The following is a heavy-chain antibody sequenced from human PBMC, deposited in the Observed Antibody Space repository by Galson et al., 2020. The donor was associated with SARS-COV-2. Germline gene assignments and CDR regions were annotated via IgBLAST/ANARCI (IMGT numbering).Heavy chain of an antibody. D-gene: IGHD3-3*01. V-gene: IGHV4-61*02. CDR3: ARGNSPLVTIFGVLTGTCGMDV. Sequence: SETLSLTCTVSGASISSGSYYWSWIRQPAGKGLEWIGRIYKSGNTNYNPSLWSQVTISVDTSKNQFSLKLTSVTAADTAVYYCARGNSPLVTIFGVLTGTCGMDVWGQGTTVTVSS. J-gene: IGHJ6*02. CDR1: GASISSGSYY. CDR2: IYKSGNT.